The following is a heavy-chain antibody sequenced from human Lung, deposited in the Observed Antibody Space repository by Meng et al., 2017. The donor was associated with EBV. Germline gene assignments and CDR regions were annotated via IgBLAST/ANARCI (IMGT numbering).Heavy chain of an antibody. D-gene: IGHD3-10*01. V-gene: IGHV4-34*02. J-gene: IGHJ2*01. CDR1: GGSFSDYY. CDR2: INHSGTT. CDR3: ARDYGLGSHVPFDL. Sequence: QLQLQPGGAVLVKPSVTLSLTFAVYGGSFSDYYWSLIRQPPGKGLVWIGEINHSGTTNYSPSLKSRVTISADTSKKQFSLKLSSVTAADTAVYYCARDYGLGSHVPFDLWGRGTLVTVSS.